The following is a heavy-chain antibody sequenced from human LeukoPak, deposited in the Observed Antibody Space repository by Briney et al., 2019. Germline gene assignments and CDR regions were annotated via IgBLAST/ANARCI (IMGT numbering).Heavy chain of an antibody. Sequence: ASVKVSCKASGYTFTSYGTSWVRQAPGQGLEWMGWISAYNGNTNYAQKLQGRVTMTTDTSTSTAYMELRSLRSDDTAVYYCARDRLWFGELSSLPDAFDIWGQGTMVTVSS. D-gene: IGHD3-10*01. J-gene: IGHJ3*02. V-gene: IGHV1-18*01. CDR2: ISAYNGNT. CDR3: ARDRLWFGELSSLPDAFDI. CDR1: GYTFTSYG.